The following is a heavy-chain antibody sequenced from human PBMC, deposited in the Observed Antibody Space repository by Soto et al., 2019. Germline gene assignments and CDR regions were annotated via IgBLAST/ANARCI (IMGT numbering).Heavy chain of an antibody. V-gene: IGHV3-53*01. CDR1: GFTVSSNY. D-gene: IGHD3-10*01. CDR3: ARALSDYYGSGSYEHRSGYYYYYMDV. Sequence: GGSLRLSCAASGFTVSSNYMSWVRQAPGKGLEWVSVIYSGGSTYYADSVKGRFTISRDNSKNTLYLQMNSLRAEDTAVYYCARALSDYYGSGSYEHRSGYYYYYMDVWGKGTTVTVSS. J-gene: IGHJ6*03. CDR2: IYSGGST.